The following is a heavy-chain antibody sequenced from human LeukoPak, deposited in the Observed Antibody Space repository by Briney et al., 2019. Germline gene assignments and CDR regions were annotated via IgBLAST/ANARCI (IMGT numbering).Heavy chain of an antibody. CDR3: AREIGPIQLHLWGSAFDY. Sequence: ASVKVSCKASGYTFTSYGISWVRQAPGQGLEWMGIINPSDGSTNYAQKFQGRVTMTRDTSTSTVYMELSSLRSEDTAVYYCAREIGPIQLHLWGSAFDYWGQGTLVTVSS. CDR1: GYTFTSYG. D-gene: IGHD5-24*01. J-gene: IGHJ4*02. V-gene: IGHV1-46*01. CDR2: INPSDGST.